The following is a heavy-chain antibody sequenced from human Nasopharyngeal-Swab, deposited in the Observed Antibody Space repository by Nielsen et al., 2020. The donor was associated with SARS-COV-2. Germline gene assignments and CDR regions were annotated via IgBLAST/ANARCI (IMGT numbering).Heavy chain of an antibody. CDR3: GAYCYGSGTDFDY. J-gene: IGHJ4*02. CDR2: ISSNGGST. V-gene: IGHV3-64D*06. Sequence: GESLKISCSASGFTFSSYAMHWVRQAPGKGLEYVSAISSNGGSTYYADSVKGRFTISRDNSKNTLYLQMSSLRAEDTAVYYCGAYCYGSGTDFDYWGQGTLVTVSS. D-gene: IGHD3-10*01. CDR1: GFTFSSYA.